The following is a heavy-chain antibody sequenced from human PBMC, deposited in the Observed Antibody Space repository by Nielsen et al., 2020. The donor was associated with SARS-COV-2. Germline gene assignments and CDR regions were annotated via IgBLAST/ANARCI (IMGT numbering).Heavy chain of an antibody. D-gene: IGHD2-15*01. CDR2: VYFSGTT. CDR3: ARRSSGGARYQY. V-gene: IGHV4-39*01. J-gene: IGHJ4*02. CDR1: GDPIRTSTLYY. Sequence: SETLSLTCTVSGDPIRTSTLYYWGWIRQSPGKGLEWIGSVYFSGTTYYNPSLKTRVDISVDTSTNQFYLKLNSVTAADTAVYYCARRSSGGARYQYWGQGILVTVS.